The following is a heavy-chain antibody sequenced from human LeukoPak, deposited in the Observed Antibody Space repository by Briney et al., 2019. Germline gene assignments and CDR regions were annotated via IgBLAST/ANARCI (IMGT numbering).Heavy chain of an antibody. D-gene: IGHD1-26*01. CDR1: GFTFDDYG. Sequence: GGSLRLSCAASGFTFDDYGMSWVRQAPGKGLEWVSGINWNGGSTGYADSVKGRFTISRDNAKNSLYLQMNSLRAEDTALYYCARVIGIVGATYFDYWGQGTLVTVSS. CDR2: INWNGGST. V-gene: IGHV3-20*04. CDR3: ARVIGIVGATYFDY. J-gene: IGHJ4*02.